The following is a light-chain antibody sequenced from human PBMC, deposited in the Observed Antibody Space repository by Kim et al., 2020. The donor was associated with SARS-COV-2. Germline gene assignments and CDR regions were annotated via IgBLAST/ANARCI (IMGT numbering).Light chain of an antibody. CDR2: LNSDGSH. V-gene: IGLV4-69*01. J-gene: IGLJ3*02. CDR1: SGHSSYA. Sequence: ASVQLTGTLSSGHSSYAIAWHQQQPEKGPRYLMKLNSDGSHSKGDGIPDRFSGSSSGAERYLTISSLQSEDEADYYCQTWGTGIRVFGGGTKVTVL. CDR3: QTWGTGIRV.